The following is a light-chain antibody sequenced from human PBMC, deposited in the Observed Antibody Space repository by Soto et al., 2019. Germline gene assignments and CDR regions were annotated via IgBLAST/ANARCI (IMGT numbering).Light chain of an antibody. J-gene: IGKJ1*01. CDR3: QQSYSIVWT. CDR1: QSISSY. CDR2: ATS. Sequence: DIQMTQSPSSLSASVGDRVTINCRASQSISSYLNWYQQKPGKAPNLLIYATSTLQSGVPSRFSGSGSGTDFTLTISSLQPEDFATYYCQQSYSIVWTFGQGTKVEIK. V-gene: IGKV1-39*01.